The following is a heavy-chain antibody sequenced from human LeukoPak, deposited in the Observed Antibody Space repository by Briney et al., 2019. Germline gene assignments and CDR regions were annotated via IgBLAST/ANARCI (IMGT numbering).Heavy chain of an antibody. CDR2: VYYDGGT. J-gene: IGHJ4*02. Sequence: PSETLSLTCTVSGGSVSSSSYYWAWIRQPPGKGLEWIGSVYYDGGTSYSPSLKSRVTVPVDTSRNEFSLRLRSVTAADTAVYYCARVGSSRGLDYWGQGTLVTVSS. CDR3: ARVGSSRGLDY. V-gene: IGHV4-39*07. CDR1: GGSVSSSSYY. D-gene: IGHD6-13*01.